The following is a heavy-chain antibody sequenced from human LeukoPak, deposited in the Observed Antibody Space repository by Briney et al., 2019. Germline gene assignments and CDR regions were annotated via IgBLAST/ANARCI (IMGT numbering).Heavy chain of an antibody. CDR2: ITAYNGNT. Sequence: ASVKVSCKASGYIFKMSGISWVRQAPGQGLEWMGWITAYNGNTNYARKFQGGVTMTTDTSSNTTYMELRNLRSDDAAVYYCARDFGAASGPETFDYWGQGTLVAVSS. CDR1: GYIFKMSG. V-gene: IGHV1-18*01. D-gene: IGHD1-14*01. CDR3: ARDFGAASGPETFDY. J-gene: IGHJ4*02.